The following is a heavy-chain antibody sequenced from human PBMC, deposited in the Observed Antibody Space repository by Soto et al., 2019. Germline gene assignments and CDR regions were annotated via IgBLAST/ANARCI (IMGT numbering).Heavy chain of an antibody. J-gene: IGHJ5*02. V-gene: IGHV1-2*04. CDR2: INPNSGGT. Sequence: AAVKVSCKASGYTFTSYGISWVRQAPGQGLEWMGWINPNSGGTNYAQKFQGWVTMTRDTSISTAYMELSRLRSGDTAVYYCARADYGDYDLSPLWFDPWGQGTLVTVSS. CDR1: GYTFTSYG. CDR3: ARADYGDYDLSPLWFDP. D-gene: IGHD4-17*01.